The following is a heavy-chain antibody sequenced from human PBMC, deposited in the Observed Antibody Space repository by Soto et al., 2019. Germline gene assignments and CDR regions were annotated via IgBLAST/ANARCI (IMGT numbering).Heavy chain of an antibody. CDR3: AVTVTGSRSPLAH. Sequence: QVQLVQSGAEVKKPGSSVKVSCKASGGTFSSNAISWVRQAPGQGLEWMGGIIPIYASPNYARNFQGRVTVTADKATSTAYLEWSRLKFADAAIYYCAVTVTGSRSPLAHWGRGTLVIVSS. CDR1: GGTFSSNA. D-gene: IGHD3-9*01. V-gene: IGHV1-69*06. CDR2: IIPIYASP. J-gene: IGHJ4*02.